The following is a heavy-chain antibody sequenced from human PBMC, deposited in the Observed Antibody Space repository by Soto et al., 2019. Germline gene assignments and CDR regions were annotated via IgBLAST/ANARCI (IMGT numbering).Heavy chain of an antibody. CDR2: IYYTGST. CDR1: GGSISRSSYY. Sequence: QLQLQESGPGLVKPSETLSLSCTVSGGSISRSSYYWGWIRQPPGKGLEWIGSIYYTGSTYYNPSLKSRVTISVDTSKNQLSLKLSSVTAADTAVYYCATTHGGYSGYDPTRFDYWGQGTLVTVSS. D-gene: IGHD5-12*01. J-gene: IGHJ4*02. CDR3: ATTHGGYSGYDPTRFDY. V-gene: IGHV4-39*01.